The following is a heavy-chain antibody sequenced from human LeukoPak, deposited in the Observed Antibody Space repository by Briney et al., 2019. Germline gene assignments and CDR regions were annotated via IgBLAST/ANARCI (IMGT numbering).Heavy chain of an antibody. J-gene: IGHJ4*02. CDR2: IKSKTDGGTT. Sequence: PGGSLRLSCAASGFTFSSYAMSWVRQAPGKGLEWVGRIKSKTDGGTTDYAAPVKGRFTISRDDSKNTLYLQMNSLKTEDTAVYYCTTRYCSSTSCYAGYFDYWGQGTLVTVSS. CDR1: GFTFSSYA. V-gene: IGHV3-15*01. D-gene: IGHD2-2*01. CDR3: TTRYCSSTSCYAGYFDY.